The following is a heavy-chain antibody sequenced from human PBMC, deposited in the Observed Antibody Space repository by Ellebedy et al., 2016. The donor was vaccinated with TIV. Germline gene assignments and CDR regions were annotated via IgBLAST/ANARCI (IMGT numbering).Heavy chain of an antibody. J-gene: IGHJ4*02. CDR3: AKIRIRSVAGAGDFDF. CDR2: ISGSGGST. Sequence: GESLKISXAASALTFSAYGMHWVRQAPGKGLEWVSYISGSGGSTYYTDSVKGRFTISRDSSRNTLYLQMNSLRAEDTAVYYCAKIRIRSVAGAGDFDFWGQGTLVTVSS. V-gene: IGHV3-23*01. D-gene: IGHD6-19*01. CDR1: ALTFSAYG.